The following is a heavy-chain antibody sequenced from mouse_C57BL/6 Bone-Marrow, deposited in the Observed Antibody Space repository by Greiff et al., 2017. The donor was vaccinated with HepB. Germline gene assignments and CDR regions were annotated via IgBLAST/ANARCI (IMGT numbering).Heavy chain of an antibody. Sequence: QVQLKESGAELARPGASVKLSCKASGYTFTSYGISWVKQRTGQGLEWIGEIYPRSGNTYYNEKFKGKATLTADKSSSTAYMELRSLTSEDSAVYFCARKSITTVGEDYYAMDYWGQGTSVTVSS. CDR1: GYTFTSYG. D-gene: IGHD1-1*01. V-gene: IGHV1-81*01. CDR2: IYPRSGNT. CDR3: ARKSITTVGEDYYAMDY. J-gene: IGHJ4*01.